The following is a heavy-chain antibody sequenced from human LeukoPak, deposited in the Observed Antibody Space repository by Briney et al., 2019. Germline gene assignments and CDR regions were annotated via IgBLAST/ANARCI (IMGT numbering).Heavy chain of an antibody. CDR3: ARGLDAAPFDY. CDR2: ISSSSYI. D-gene: IGHD6-6*01. J-gene: IGHJ4*02. V-gene: IGHV3-21*01. CDR1: GFTFSSYS. Sequence: GGSLRLSCAASGFTFSSYSMNWVRQAPGKGLEWVSSISSSSYIYYADSVKGRFTISRDNAKNSLYLQMNSLRAEDTAVYYCARGLDAAPFDYWGQGTPVTVSS.